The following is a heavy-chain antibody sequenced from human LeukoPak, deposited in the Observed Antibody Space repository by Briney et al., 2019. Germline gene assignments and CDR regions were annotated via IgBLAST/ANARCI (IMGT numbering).Heavy chain of an antibody. CDR1: GGSISSSSYY. CDR3: ARDFNRFSAGSGSFNWFDP. D-gene: IGHD3-10*01. V-gene: IGHV4-39*07. J-gene: IGHJ5*02. CDR2: IYYSGST. Sequence: SETLSLTCTVSGGSISSSSYYWGWIRQPPGKGLEWIGSIYYSGSTYYNPSLKSRVTISVDTSKNQFSLKLSSVTAADTAVYYCARDFNRFSAGSGSFNWFDPWGQGTLVTVSS.